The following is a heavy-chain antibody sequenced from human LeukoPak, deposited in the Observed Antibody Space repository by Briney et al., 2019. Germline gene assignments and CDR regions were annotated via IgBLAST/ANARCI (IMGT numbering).Heavy chain of an antibody. CDR2: ISLGGADT. Sequence: GGSLRLSCAASGFTFSSNAMSWVRQAPGEGLGWVSSISLGGADTNYADSVKGRFTISRDDSRNALYLQMSSLRAEDTAVYFCARRGCYGGNCYPCDYWGQGTLVTVSS. CDR1: GFTFSSNA. CDR3: ARRGCYGGNCYPCDY. V-gene: IGHV3-23*01. D-gene: IGHD2-21*02. J-gene: IGHJ4*02.